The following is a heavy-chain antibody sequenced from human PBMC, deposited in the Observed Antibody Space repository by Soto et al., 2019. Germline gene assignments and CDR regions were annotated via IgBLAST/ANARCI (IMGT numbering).Heavy chain of an antibody. Sequence: QVQLEQPGAEVKMPGSSVKVSCKASGDTFSTYPISWVRRAPGQGLEWMGGIIPIFGTSTYSQKFQGRVTITADESTSTAYMELSSLRSEDTAVYYCARTRIAARPDFSDDLLTYYYFGMDVWGRGTPVTVSS. CDR3: ARTRIAARPDFSDDLLTYYYFGMDV. D-gene: IGHD6-6*01. V-gene: IGHV1-69*01. J-gene: IGHJ6*02. CDR1: GDTFSTYP. CDR2: IIPIFGTS.